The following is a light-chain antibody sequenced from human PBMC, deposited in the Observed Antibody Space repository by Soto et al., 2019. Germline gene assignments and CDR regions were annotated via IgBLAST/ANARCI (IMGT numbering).Light chain of an antibody. Sequence: DIPMTQSPFPLSASVGDRDTNTCPAGQSISTYVNWYQHKPGKAPQLLIYGASSLQSGVPSRFSGSGSGTDFTLTISSLQPEDFATYYCQQSYSNPKTFGQGTKVDIK. CDR3: QQSYSNPKT. CDR1: QSISTY. V-gene: IGKV1-39*01. J-gene: IGKJ1*01. CDR2: GAS.